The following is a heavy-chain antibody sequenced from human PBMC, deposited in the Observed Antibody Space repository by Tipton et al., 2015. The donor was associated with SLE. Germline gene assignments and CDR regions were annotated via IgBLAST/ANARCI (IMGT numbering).Heavy chain of an antibody. CDR2: IRYGGSNK. J-gene: IGHJ3*02. Sequence: SLRLSCAASGFTFSSYGMHWVRQAPGKGLEWVAFIRYGGSNKYYADSVKGRFTISRDNSKNTLYLQMNSLRAEDTAVYYCAKDEILWGQGAFDIWGQGTMVTVSS. D-gene: IGHD2-21*01. CDR3: AKDEILWGQGAFDI. CDR1: GFTFSSYG. V-gene: IGHV3-30*02.